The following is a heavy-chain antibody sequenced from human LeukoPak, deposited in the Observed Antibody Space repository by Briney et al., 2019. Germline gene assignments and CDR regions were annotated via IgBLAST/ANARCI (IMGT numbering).Heavy chain of an antibody. J-gene: IGHJ5*02. CDR2: INHSGST. D-gene: IGHD3-3*01. Sequence: SETLSLTCAVYGGSFSGYYWSWIRQPPGKGLEWIGEINHSGSTNYNPSLKSRVTISADASKNQFSLKLSSVTAADTAVYYCARKYYGRLDPWGQGTLVTVSS. CDR1: GGSFSGYY. V-gene: IGHV4-34*01. CDR3: ARKYYGRLDP.